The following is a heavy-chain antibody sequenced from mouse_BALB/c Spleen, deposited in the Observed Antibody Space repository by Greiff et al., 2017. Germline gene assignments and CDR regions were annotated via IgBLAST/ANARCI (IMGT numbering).Heavy chain of an antibody. CDR1: GFSLTGYG. J-gene: IGHJ3*01. V-gene: IGHV2-6-7*01. D-gene: IGHD2-5*01. CDR3: ARGDSNYVCFAY. CDR2: IWGDGST. Sequence: VHLVESGPGLVAPSQSLSITCTVSGFSLTGYGVNWVRQTPGKGLEWLGMIWGDGSTDYNSALKSGMSISKDNSKSQVILKMNSLHTDDTARYYCARGDSNYVCFAYWGQGTLVTVSA.